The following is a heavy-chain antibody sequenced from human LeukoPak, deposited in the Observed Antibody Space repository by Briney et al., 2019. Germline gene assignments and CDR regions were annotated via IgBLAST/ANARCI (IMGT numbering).Heavy chain of an antibody. CDR1: SSSSYY. CDR2: ISAGGITT. V-gene: IGHV3-23*01. J-gene: IGHJ4*02. CDR3: ARKSGSGNFPLDY. D-gene: IGHD3-10*01. Sequence: SSSSYYWGWIRQPPGKGLEWVSVISAGGITTYYADSVKGRFTISRDNSKNTVFLQMSSLRAEDTALYYCARKSGSGNFPLDYWGQGTLVTVSS.